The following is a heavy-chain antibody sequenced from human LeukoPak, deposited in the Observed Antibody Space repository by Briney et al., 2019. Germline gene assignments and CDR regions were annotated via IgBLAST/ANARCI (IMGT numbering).Heavy chain of an antibody. J-gene: IGHJ6*02. CDR3: ARGRIAKIVVVHSFHYGMDV. CDR1: GGSFTDYF. CDR2: INDYTGNT. V-gene: IGHV4-34*01. Sequence: SETLSLTCGVFGGSFTDYFWTWIRQSPGRGREGIGEINDYTGNTNYNPSLNSRVSISLEKSKNQFSLELGSVTAADTAVYYCARGRIAKIVVVHSFHYGMDVWGQGTTVTVSS. D-gene: IGHD3-22*01.